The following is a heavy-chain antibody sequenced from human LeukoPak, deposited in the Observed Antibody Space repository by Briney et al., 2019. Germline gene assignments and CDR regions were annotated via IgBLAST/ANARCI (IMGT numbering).Heavy chain of an antibody. CDR3: ARGGYSSSSDAFDI. J-gene: IGHJ3*02. CDR2: INPSGGTT. Sequence: ASVTVSCKASGYIFITYYMHWVRQAPGQGLEWMGIINPSGGTTRYAQKFQGRVTMTRDTSTDTVSMDLSSLRSEDTAVYYCARGGYSSSSDAFDIWGQGTMVTVSS. V-gene: IGHV1-46*01. D-gene: IGHD6-13*01. CDR1: GYIFITYY.